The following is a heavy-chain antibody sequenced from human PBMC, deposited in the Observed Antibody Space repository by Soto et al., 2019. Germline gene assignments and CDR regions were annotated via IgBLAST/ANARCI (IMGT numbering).Heavy chain of an antibody. J-gene: IGHJ4*02. D-gene: IGHD5-18*01. CDR1: GGTFGSQG. CDR2: VIAILGTP. CDR3: ARGAMANFDY. Sequence: SVKVSCKASGGTFGSQGIAWVRQAPGQGLEWMGGVIAILGTPTYAKQVEGRATISADESLTSSYLELRSLRSEDTGVYFCARGAMANFDYWGQGTVVTVS. V-gene: IGHV1-69*13.